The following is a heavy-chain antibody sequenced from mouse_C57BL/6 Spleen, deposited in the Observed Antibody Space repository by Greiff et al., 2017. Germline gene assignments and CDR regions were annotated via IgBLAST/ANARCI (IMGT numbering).Heavy chain of an antibody. CDR3: ASEGNGNGYWFAY. J-gene: IGHJ3*01. CDR2: IDPSDSYT. CDR1: GYTFTSYW. D-gene: IGHD2-1*01. V-gene: IGHV1-59*01. Sequence: QVHVKQPGAELVRPGTSVKLSCKASGYTFTSYWMHWVKQRPGQGLEWIGVIDPSDSYTNYNQKFKGKATLTVDTSSSTAYMQLSSLTSEDSAVYYCASEGNGNGYWFAYWGQGTLVTVSA.